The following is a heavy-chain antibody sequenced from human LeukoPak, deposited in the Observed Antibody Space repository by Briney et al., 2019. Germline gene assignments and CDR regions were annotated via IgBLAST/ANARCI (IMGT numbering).Heavy chain of an antibody. V-gene: IGHV1-69*13. CDR3: ARDTLRNYYDSSGYDQNNWFDP. CDR2: IIPIFGTA. D-gene: IGHD3-22*01. Sequence: SVKVSCKASGGTFSTYAITWVRQAPGQGLEWMGGIIPIFGTANYAQKFQGRVTITADESTSTAYMELSSLRSEDTAVYYCARDTLRNYYDSSGYDQNNWFDPWGQGTLVTVSS. J-gene: IGHJ5*02. CDR1: GGTFSTYA.